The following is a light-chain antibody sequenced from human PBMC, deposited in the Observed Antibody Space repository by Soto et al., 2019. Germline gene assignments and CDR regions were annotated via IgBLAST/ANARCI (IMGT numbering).Light chain of an antibody. CDR1: QSVSSN. CDR3: HQYNNWPSWK. J-gene: IGKJ1*01. V-gene: IGKV3-15*01. CDR2: GAS. Sequence: EIVMTQSPATLSVSPGERATLSCRASQSVSSNLTWYQQKPVQAPSLLIDGASTRATGIPARVSGSGSGTEFTLTITSLQSEDFAVYYCHQYNNWPSWKFGQGTKVEIK.